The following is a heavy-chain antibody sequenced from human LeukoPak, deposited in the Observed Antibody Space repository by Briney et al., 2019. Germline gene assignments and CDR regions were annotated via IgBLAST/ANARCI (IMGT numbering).Heavy chain of an antibody. CDR1: RYTFPGYY. CDR2: INPNSGGT. D-gene: IGHD6-19*01. V-gene: IGHV1-2*02. Sequence: ASVTVSCTASRYTFPGYYMHWVGQAPGQGREWMGWINPNSGGTNHAQKFQGRVTMPRDRSTTTVYMERSSLTCEDRAVHYCARAVKPGLDGSGWCAFDYWGQGTLVTVSS. CDR3: ARAVKPGLDGSGWCAFDY. J-gene: IGHJ4*02.